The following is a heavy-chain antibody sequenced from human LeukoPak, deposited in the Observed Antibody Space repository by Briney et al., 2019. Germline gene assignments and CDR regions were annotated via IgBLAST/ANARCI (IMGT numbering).Heavy chain of an antibody. Sequence: TSQTLSLTCAVSGDSITGGTYYWSWVRQHPGKGLEWIGCVRYTGSTYYDPSPRSRITMSIDTSKNQFSLRLDSVTAADTAVYYCARDGPTRSLYLWGQGILVTVSS. J-gene: IGHJ4*02. V-gene: IGHV4-31*11. CDR3: ARDGPTRSLYL. D-gene: IGHD1-1*01. CDR1: GDSITGGTYY. CDR2: VRYTGST.